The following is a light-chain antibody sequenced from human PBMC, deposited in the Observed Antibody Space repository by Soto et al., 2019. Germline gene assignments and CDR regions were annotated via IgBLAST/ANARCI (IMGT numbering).Light chain of an antibody. J-gene: IGKJ1*01. CDR2: LAS. CDR3: HQRHSWPRT. CDR1: QAVNTR. Sequence: EIVLTQSPATLSSFPGDRVTLSCRASQAVNTRLAWYQHKPGQAPRLLIYLASNRAAGVPARFSGSGSGTDFTLTISDVEPEDFAVYYCHQRHSWPRTFGQGTKVYIK. V-gene: IGKV3-11*01.